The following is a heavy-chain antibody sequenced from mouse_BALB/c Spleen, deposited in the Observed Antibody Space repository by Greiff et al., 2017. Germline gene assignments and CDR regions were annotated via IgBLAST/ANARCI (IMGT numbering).Heavy chain of an antibody. J-gene: IGHJ2*01. V-gene: IGHV1-69*02. Sequence: VQLQQPGAELVKPGASVKLSCKASGYTFTSYWMHWVKQRPGQGLEWIGEIDPSDIYTNYNQKFKGKATLTVDKSSSTAYMQLSSLTSEDSAVYYCARRGDGYYFDYWGQGTTLTVSS. CDR3: ARRGDGYYFDY. CDR1: GYTFTSYW. D-gene: IGHD2-3*01. CDR2: IDPSDIYT.